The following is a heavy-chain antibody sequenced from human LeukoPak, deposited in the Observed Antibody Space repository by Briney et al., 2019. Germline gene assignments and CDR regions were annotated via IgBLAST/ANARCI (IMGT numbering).Heavy chain of an antibody. Sequence: GGSLRLSCAAAGFTFSSSAMNWVRQAPGKGLEWVSSISSSSSYIYYADSVKGRFTISRDNAKNSLYLQMNSLRAEDTAVYYCARDLTPLMITFGGVIVDWGQGTLVTVSS. CDR1: GFTFSSSA. CDR2: ISSSSSYI. V-gene: IGHV3-21*01. J-gene: IGHJ4*02. D-gene: IGHD3-16*02. CDR3: ARDLTPLMITFGGVIVD.